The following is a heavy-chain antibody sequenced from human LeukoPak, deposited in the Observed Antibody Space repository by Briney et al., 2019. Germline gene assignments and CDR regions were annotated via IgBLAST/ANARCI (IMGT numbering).Heavy chain of an antibody. CDR3: ARKWGIAVAGRGGDFDY. D-gene: IGHD6-19*01. J-gene: IGHJ4*02. Sequence: SETLSLTCTVSGGSISSGSYYWSWIRRPAGKGLEWIGRIYTSGSTNYNPSLKSRVTISVDTSKNQFSLKLSSVTAADTAVYYCARKWGIAVAGRGGDFDYWGQGTLVTVSS. V-gene: IGHV4-61*02. CDR1: GGSISSGSYY. CDR2: IYTSGST.